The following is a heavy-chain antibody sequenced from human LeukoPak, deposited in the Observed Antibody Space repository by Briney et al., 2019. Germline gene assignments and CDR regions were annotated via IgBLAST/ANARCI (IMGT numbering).Heavy chain of an antibody. CDR1: GGSISSSSYY. D-gene: IGHD3-10*01. Sequence: SETLSLTCTVSGGSISSSSYYWGWLRQPPGKGLEWIGSIYYSGSTYYNPSLKSRVTISVDTSKNQFSLKLSSVTAADTAVYYCARHRRSDGSGSSYFDYWGQGTLVTVSS. V-gene: IGHV4-39*01. CDR2: IYYSGST. CDR3: ARHRRSDGSGSSYFDY. J-gene: IGHJ4*02.